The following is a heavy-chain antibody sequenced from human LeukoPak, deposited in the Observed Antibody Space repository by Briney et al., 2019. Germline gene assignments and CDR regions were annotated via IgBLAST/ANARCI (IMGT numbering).Heavy chain of an antibody. D-gene: IGHD1-26*01. CDR2: VDPEDGET. Sequence: ASVKISCKVSGYTFTYYYMHWVQQAPGKGLERMGLVDPEDGETIYAEKFQGRVTITADTSTDTAYMELSSLRSEDTAVYYCATKKEPYDAFDIWGQGTMVTVSS. V-gene: IGHV1-69-2*01. J-gene: IGHJ3*02. CDR3: ATKKEPYDAFDI. CDR1: GYTFTYYY.